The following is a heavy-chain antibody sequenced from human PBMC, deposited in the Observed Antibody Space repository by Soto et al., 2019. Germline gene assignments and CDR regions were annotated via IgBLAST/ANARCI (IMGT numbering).Heavy chain of an antibody. V-gene: IGHV4-59*01. CDR1: GGSISSFD. Sequence: PSETLSLTCTVSGGSISSFDWSWIRQPPGKGLEWIGYIYYSGSTNYNPSLKSRVTISVDTSKNQFSLKLSSVTAADTAVYYCARSGYYDSSGYYYWGQGTLVTVSS. D-gene: IGHD3-22*01. J-gene: IGHJ4*02. CDR3: ARSGYYDSSGYYY. CDR2: IYYSGST.